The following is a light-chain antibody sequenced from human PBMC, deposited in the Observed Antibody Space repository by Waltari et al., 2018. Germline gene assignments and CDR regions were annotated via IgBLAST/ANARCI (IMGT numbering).Light chain of an antibody. CDR2: INSDGGH. V-gene: IGLV4-69*01. CDR1: WGHSSYS. Sequence: QVVLTQSPSASASLGASVKLTCTLSWGHSSYSIAWHQQRPGKAPRYLMKINSDGGHTKGDGGPDRFSGSPSGADRYLIISSLQSDDEADYYCQTWATGVGIFVGGTRLTVL. J-gene: IGLJ2*01. CDR3: QTWATGVGI.